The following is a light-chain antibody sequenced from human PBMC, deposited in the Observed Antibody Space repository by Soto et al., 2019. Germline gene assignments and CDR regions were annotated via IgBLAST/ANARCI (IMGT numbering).Light chain of an antibody. V-gene: IGKV3-20*01. J-gene: IGKJ1*01. CDR2: CAS. Sequence: EIVMTQSPAILSVSPGERATLSCRANESISSNLAWYQQKPGRAPRLLIYCASSRATGIPDRFSGSGAGTDFTLTITRLEPEDFAVFYCQQYGTSEIIFGQGTKVDIK. CDR1: ESISSN. CDR3: QQYGTSEII.